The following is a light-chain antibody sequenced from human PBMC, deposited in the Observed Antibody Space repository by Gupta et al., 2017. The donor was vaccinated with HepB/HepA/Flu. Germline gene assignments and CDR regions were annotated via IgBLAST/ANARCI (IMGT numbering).Light chain of an antibody. J-gene: IGLJ3*02. V-gene: IGLV4-69*01. Sequence: QVALTHSPSASASLGASVKLTCTLSSGHSNYAIAWHQQQPEKGPRYLMKVNSDGSHYKGDGIPDRFSGSSSGAERYLTISSLQSEDEADYYCQTWGTGIRVFGGGTKVTVL. CDR1: SGHSNYA. CDR2: VNSDGSH. CDR3: QTWGTGIRV.